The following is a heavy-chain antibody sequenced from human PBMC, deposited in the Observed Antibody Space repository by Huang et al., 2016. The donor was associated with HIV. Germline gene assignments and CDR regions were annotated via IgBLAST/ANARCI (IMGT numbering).Heavy chain of an antibody. CDR3: AKDNPVGATNY. D-gene: IGHD1-26*01. V-gene: IGHV3-23*01. CDR2: IRSSGNTT. J-gene: IGHJ4*02. Sequence: EVHLLESGGGLVQPGGSLRLSCAASGFTCRSWVMSWVRQAPGKGLEWGSGIRSSGNTTYYADSVKGRFTISRDNSKSTLYLQMSSLRGEDTAVYYCAKDNPVGATNYWGQGTLVTVSS. CDR1: GFTCRSWV.